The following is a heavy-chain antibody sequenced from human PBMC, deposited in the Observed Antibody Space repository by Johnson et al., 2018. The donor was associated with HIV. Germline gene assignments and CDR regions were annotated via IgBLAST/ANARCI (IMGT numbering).Heavy chain of an antibody. CDR1: GFTVSSNY. V-gene: IGHV3-66*01. CDR3: ARDSSSSVGAFDI. D-gene: IGHD6-13*01. Sequence: VQLVESGGALVKPGGSLRLSCAASGFTVSSNYMSWVRQAPGKGLEWVSVIYSGGNTYYTDSVQGRFTISRDNSKNTLYLQMNSLRAEDTAVYYCARDSSSSVGAFDIWGQGTMVTVSS. CDR2: IYSGGNT. J-gene: IGHJ3*02.